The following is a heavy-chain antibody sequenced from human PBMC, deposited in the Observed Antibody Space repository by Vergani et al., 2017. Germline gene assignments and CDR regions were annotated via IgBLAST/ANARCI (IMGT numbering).Heavy chain of an antibody. J-gene: IGHJ4*02. D-gene: IGHD3-10*01. CDR1: GYTFTSYG. V-gene: IGHV1-69*13. CDR3: ARDRGGITMVRGAYEAYFDY. Sequence: QVQLVQSGAEVKKPGASVKVSCKASGYTFTSYGISWVRQAPGQGLEWMGWIIPIFGTANYAQKFQGRVTITADESTSTAYMELSSLRSEDTAVYYCARDRGGITMVRGAYEAYFDYWGQGTLVTVSS. CDR2: IIPIFGTA.